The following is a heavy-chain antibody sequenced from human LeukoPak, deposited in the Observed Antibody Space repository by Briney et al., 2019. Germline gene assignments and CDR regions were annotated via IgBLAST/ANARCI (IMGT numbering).Heavy chain of an antibody. CDR1: GYTFSKYY. Sequence: ASVKVSCKASGYTFSKYYIHWVRQAPGQGLEWMAMINPSDGATTYAQSFQGRVTMTRDMSTTTVYMDLRSLRSEDMAVYFCAREQGGRLSGSVGGLFASYYTYYYMDVWGRGTTVTVSS. CDR3: AREQGGRLSGSVGGLFASYYTYYYMDV. V-gene: IGHV1-46*01. J-gene: IGHJ6*03. CDR2: INPSDGAT. D-gene: IGHD3-16*01.